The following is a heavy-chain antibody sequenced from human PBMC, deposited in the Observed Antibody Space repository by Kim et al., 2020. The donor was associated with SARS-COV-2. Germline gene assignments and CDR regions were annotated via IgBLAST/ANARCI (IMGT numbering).Heavy chain of an antibody. D-gene: IGHD6-6*01. CDR1: GFTFSSYA. J-gene: IGHJ4*02. V-gene: IGHV3-30*04. CDR3: ATHGAGSSSSSLGY. CDR2: ISYDGSNK. Sequence: GGSLRLSCAASGFTFSSYAMHWVRQAPGKGLEWVAVISYDGSNKYYADSVKGRFTISRDNSKNTLYLQMNSLRAEDTAVYYCATHGAGSSSSSLGYWGQGTLVTVSS.